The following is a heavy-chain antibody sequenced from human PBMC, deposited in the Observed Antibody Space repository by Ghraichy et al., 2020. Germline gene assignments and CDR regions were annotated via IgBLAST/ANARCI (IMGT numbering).Heavy chain of an antibody. CDR2: VYVVGTT. CDR3: AGGGNSVPPASDY. Sequence: SETLSLTCTVSGVSVSDYYWYWVRQPPGKGLEWIGYVYVVGTTNYNPSLQSRVTISLDTSKNQFSLKLTSVTAADTAVYYCAGGGNSVPPASDYWGQGSLVTVSS. V-gene: IGHV4-59*02. J-gene: IGHJ4*02. CDR1: GVSVSDYY. D-gene: IGHD4-23*01.